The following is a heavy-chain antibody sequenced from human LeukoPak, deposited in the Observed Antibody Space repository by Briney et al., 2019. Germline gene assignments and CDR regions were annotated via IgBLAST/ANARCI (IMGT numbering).Heavy chain of an antibody. V-gene: IGHV4-4*02. D-gene: IGHD3-22*01. Sequence: PSETLSLTCAVSGGSISSSNWWSWVRQPPGKGLEWIGEIYHSGSTNYNPSLKSRVTISVDKSKNQFSLKLSSVTAADTAVYYGARRDSSGYYHYYYYGMDVWGQGTTVTVSS. CDR2: IYHSGST. J-gene: IGHJ6*02. CDR3: ARRDSSGYYHYYYYGMDV. CDR1: GGSISSSNW.